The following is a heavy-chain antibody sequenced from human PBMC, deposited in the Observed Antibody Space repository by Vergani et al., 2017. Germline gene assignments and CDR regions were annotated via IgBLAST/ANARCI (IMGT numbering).Heavy chain of an antibody. CDR3: ARGGGLVGFDP. D-gene: IGHD3/OR15-3a*01. CDR2: SYTSGST. J-gene: IGHJ5*02. Sequence: QVQLQESGPGLVKPSQTLSLTCTVSGGSISSGSYYWSWIRQPAGKGLEWIGRSYTSGSTNYNPPLKSRVTISVDTSKNQFSRKLSSVTAADTAVYYCARGGGLVGFDPWGQGTLVTVSS. V-gene: IGHV4-61*02. CDR1: GGSISSGSYY.